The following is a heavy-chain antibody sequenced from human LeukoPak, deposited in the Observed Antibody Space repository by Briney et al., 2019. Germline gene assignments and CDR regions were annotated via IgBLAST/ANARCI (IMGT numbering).Heavy chain of an antibody. V-gene: IGHV4-4*07. J-gene: IGHJ4*02. CDR2: IYTSGST. CDR1: GGSISSYY. D-gene: IGHD3-16*02. CDR3: ARSRMITFGGVIVPEYYFDY. Sequence: PSETLSLTCTVSGGSISSYYWSWIRQPAGKGLEWLGRIYTSGSTNYNPSLKSRVTMSVDTSKNQFSLKLSSVTAADTAVYYCARSRMITFGGVIVPEYYFDYWGQGTLVTVSS.